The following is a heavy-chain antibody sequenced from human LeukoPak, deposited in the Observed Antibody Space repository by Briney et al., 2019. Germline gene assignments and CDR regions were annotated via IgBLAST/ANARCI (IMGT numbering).Heavy chain of an antibody. CDR3: ARERSPKYFNL. CDR2: ISDSGGST. CDR1: GFTFRSYG. V-gene: IGHV3-23*01. J-gene: IGHJ2*01. D-gene: IGHD1-1*01. Sequence: GGSLRLSCAASGFTFRSYGMSWVRQAPGKGLEWVSAISDSGGSTYYAESVKGRFTISRDNAKNSLYLQMNSLRAEDTAVYYCARERSPKYFNLWGRGTLVTVSS.